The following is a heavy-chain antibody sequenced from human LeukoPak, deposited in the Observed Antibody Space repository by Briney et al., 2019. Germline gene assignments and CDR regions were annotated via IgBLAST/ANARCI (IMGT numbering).Heavy chain of an antibody. Sequence: PGGSLRLSCAASGFTFSSYSMNWVRQAPGKGLEWFSSISSSSSYIYYADSVKGRFTISRDNAKNSLYLQMNSLRAEDTAVYYCARDLSVVTGYFDYWGQGTLVTVSS. CDR3: ARDLSVVTGYFDY. D-gene: IGHD4-23*01. CDR1: GFTFSSYS. CDR2: ISSSSSYI. J-gene: IGHJ4*02. V-gene: IGHV3-21*01.